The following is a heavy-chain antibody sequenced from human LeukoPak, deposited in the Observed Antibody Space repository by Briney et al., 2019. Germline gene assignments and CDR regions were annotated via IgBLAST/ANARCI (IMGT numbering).Heavy chain of an antibody. J-gene: IGHJ4*02. V-gene: IGHV1-46*01. CDR1: GYTFTDYY. CDR3: ARSIAVAGIVDY. D-gene: IGHD6-19*01. CDR2: ISPTSDTT. Sequence: ASVKVSCKAFGYTFTDYYIHWVRQAPGQGLEWLGMISPTSDTTSYLQKFQGRVTMTRDTSTSTVYMELSSLRSEDTAVYYCARSIAVAGIVDYWGQGTLVTVSS.